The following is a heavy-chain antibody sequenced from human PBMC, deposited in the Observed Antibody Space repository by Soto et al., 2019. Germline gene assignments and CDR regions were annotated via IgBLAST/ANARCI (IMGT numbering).Heavy chain of an antibody. CDR2: ISYDGSNK. CDR1: GFTFSSYG. V-gene: IGHV3-30*18. J-gene: IGHJ3*02. Sequence: QVQLVESGGGVVQPGRSLRLSCAASGFTFSSYGMHWVRQAPGKGLEWVAVISYDGSNKYYADSVKGRFTISRDNSKNTLYLQMNSLRAEDTAVYYCAKVFAWWEILEWPNNDIWGQGTMVTVSS. D-gene: IGHD3-3*01. CDR3: AKVFAWWEILEWPNNDI.